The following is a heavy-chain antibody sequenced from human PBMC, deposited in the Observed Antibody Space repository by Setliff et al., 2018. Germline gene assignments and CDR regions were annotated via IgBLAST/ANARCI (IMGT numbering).Heavy chain of an antibody. J-gene: IGHJ4*02. Sequence: ASVKVSCKASGYTFTGYFMHWVRQVPGQGLEWMGWINPNSGGTKYAQKFQARVTMTRDTSISTVYMELSSLRSDDTAVYYCARGLYDWFGCMDFWGLGTLVTVSS. CDR2: INPNSGGT. CDR1: GYTFTGYF. V-gene: IGHV1-2*02. CDR3: ARGLYDWFGCMDF. D-gene: IGHD3-9*01.